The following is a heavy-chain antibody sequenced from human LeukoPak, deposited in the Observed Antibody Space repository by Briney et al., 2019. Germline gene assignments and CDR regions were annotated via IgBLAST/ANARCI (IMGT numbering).Heavy chain of an antibody. D-gene: IGHD2-15*01. CDR1: GYTFTSYA. J-gene: IGHJ6*03. CDR3: ARKSVAATPRDIVYQYYSMDV. CDR2: INTNTGNP. V-gene: IGHV7-4-1*02. Sequence: GASVKVSCKASGYTFTSYAMNWVRQAPGQGLEWMGWINTNTGNPTYAQGFTGRFVFSLDTSVSTAYLQTSSLKAEDTAVYYCARKSVAATPRDIVYQYYSMDVWGKGTTVTVSS.